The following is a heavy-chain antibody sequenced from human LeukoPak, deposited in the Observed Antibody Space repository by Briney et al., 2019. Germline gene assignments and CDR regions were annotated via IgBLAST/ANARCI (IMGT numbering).Heavy chain of an antibody. CDR3: ASVPWLQHDIDY. CDR1: GGSFSGYY. J-gene: IGHJ4*02. V-gene: IGHV4-34*01. D-gene: IGHD5-24*01. CDR2: INHSGST. Sequence: PSETLSLTCAAYGGSFSGYYWSWIRQPPGKGLEWIGEINHSGSTNYNPSLKSRVTISVDTSKNQFSLKLSSVTAAGTAVYYCASVPWLQHDIDYWGQGTLVTVSS.